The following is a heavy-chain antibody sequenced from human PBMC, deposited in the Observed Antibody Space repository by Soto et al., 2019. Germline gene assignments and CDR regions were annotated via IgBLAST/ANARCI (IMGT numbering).Heavy chain of an antibody. CDR3: ARDGDTAMVPRYYYYYYMDV. V-gene: IGHV3-33*01. J-gene: IGHJ6*03. CDR1: GFTFSSYG. CDR2: IWYDGSNK. Sequence: QVQLVESGGGVVQPGRSLRLSCAASGFTFSSYGMHWVRQAPGKGLEWVAVIWYDGSNKYYADSVKGRFTISRDNSKNPLYLQMNSLRAEDTAVYYCARDGDTAMVPRYYYYYYMDVWGKGTTVTVSS. D-gene: IGHD5-18*01.